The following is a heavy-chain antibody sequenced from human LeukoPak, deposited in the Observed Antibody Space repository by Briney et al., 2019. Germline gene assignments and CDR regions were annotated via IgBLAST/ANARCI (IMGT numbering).Heavy chain of an antibody. CDR1: GYTFADYF. CDR2: INANSGGT. V-gene: IGHV1-2*06. J-gene: IGHJ4*02. CDR3: ARDVSSTPNWEFDY. Sequence: ASVRVSCKTSGYTFADYFIHWVRQAPGQGLEWMGRINANSGGTEYEQKFQGRVTMTRDTSISTAYVEVNWLISDDTAIYYCARDVSSTPNWEFDYWGQGTLVTVSS. D-gene: IGHD1-26*01.